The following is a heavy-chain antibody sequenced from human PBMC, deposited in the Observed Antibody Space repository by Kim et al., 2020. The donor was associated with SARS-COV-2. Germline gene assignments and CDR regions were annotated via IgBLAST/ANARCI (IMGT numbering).Heavy chain of an antibody. Sequence: YTPSLKSRVTISVDTSKNQFSLKLRSVTAADTAVYYCARIGGLWEYYFDYWGQGTLVTVSS. V-gene: IGHV4-59*01. D-gene: IGHD1-26*01. J-gene: IGHJ4*02. CDR3: ARIGGLWEYYFDY.